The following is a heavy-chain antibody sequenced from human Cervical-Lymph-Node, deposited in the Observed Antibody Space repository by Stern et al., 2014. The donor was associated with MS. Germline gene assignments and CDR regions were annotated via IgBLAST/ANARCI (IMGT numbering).Heavy chain of an antibody. CDR2: IVVGSGKT. J-gene: IGHJ3*02. CDR3: AAGDTVAMLGTAIDAFDI. Sequence: QLVQSGPEVKKPGSSVKVSCKASGFTFSNSGVQWVRQTRGQRLEWIGWIVVGSGKTTYAQKFQERVTIRRDRSTSTAYMELSSLRSEDTAVFYCAAGDTVAMLGTAIDAFDIWGQGTMVTVSS. D-gene: IGHD4-17*01. CDR1: GFTFSNSG. V-gene: IGHV1-58*01.